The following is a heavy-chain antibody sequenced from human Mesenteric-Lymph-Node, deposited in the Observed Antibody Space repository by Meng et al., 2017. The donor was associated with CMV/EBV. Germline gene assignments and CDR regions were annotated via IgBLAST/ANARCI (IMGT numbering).Heavy chain of an antibody. CDR2: ISSSGSSI. D-gene: IGHD4-11*01. CDR3: ARDGRDSNPDY. Sequence: GESLKISCAASGFTFSDYYMNWIRQAPGKGLEWISYISSSGSSIYYAESVNGRFTISRDNAKNSLYLQMNSLRAEDTAVYRCARDGRDSNPDYWGQGTLVTVSS. V-gene: IGHV3-11*04. CDR1: GFTFSDYY. J-gene: IGHJ4*02.